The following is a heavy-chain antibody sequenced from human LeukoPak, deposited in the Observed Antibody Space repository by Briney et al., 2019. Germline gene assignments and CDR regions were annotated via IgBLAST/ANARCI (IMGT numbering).Heavy chain of an antibody. V-gene: IGHV6-1*01. CDR3: ARGSSYWNPRRGYYMDV. CDR2: TYYRSKWYN. CDR1: GDSVSSNSAA. J-gene: IGHJ6*03. Sequence: SQTLSLTCAISGDSVSSNSAAWNWIRQSPSRGLEWLGGTYYRSKWYNDYAVSVKSRITINPDTSKNQFSLQLNSVTPEDTAVYYCARGSSYWNPRRGYYMDVWGKGTTVTVSS. D-gene: IGHD1-1*01.